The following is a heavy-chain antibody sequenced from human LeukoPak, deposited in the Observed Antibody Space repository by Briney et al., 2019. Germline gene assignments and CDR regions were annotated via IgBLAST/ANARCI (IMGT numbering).Heavy chain of an antibody. CDR2: IWYDGSNK. D-gene: IGHD6-13*01. Sequence: GRSLRLSCAASGFTFSSYGMHWVRQAPGKGLEWVAVIWYDGSNKYYADSVKGRFTISRDNAKNSLYLQMNSLRAEDTAVYYCARGRSSSWLWGQGTLVTVSS. V-gene: IGHV3-33*01. J-gene: IGHJ4*02. CDR3: ARGRSSSWL. CDR1: GFTFSSYG.